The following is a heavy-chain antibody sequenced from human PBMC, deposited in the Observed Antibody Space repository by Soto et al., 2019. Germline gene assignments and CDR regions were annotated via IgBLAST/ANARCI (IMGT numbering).Heavy chain of an antibody. CDR3: ARDRAYGGNSGTYYYGMDV. J-gene: IGHJ6*02. Sequence: EVQLGESGGGLVKPGGSLRLSCAASGFTFSSYSMNWVRQAPGKGLEWVPSISSSSSYIYYADSVKGRFTISRDNAKNSLYLQMNSLRAEDTAVYYCARDRAYGGNSGTYYYGMDVWGQGTTVTVSS. CDR1: GFTFSSYS. D-gene: IGHD4-17*01. V-gene: IGHV3-21*01. CDR2: ISSSSSYI.